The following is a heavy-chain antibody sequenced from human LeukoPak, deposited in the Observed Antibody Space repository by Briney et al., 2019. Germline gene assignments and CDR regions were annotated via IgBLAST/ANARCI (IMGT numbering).Heavy chain of an antibody. CDR1: GFTFSRYS. V-gene: IGHV3-21*01. Sequence: PGGSLRLSCAASGFTFSRYSMNWVRQAPGKGLEWVSSITSGSTYIYYADSLKGRFTISRDNAKNSLSLQMNSLRAEDTAVYYCARGQHSSSPPGDYYYYYMDVWGKGTTVTVSS. J-gene: IGHJ6*03. CDR2: ITSGSTYI. CDR3: ARGQHSSSPPGDYYYYYMDV. D-gene: IGHD6-13*01.